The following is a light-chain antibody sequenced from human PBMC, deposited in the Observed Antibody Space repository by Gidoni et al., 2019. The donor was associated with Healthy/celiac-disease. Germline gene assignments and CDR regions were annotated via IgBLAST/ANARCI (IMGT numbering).Light chain of an antibody. CDR1: ALPKQY. CDR3: QSADSSGTYV. CDR2: KDS. J-gene: IGLJ1*01. V-gene: IGLV3-25*03. Sequence: SYELTQPPSVSVSPGKTARITCSGDALPKQYAYWYQQKPGQAPVLVIYKDSEMPSGIPERFPGSSSGTTVTLTISGVQAEDEADYYCQSADSSGTYVFGTGTKVTVL.